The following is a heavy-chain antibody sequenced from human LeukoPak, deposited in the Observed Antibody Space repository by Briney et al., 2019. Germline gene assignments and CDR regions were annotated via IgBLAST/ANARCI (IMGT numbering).Heavy chain of an antibody. J-gene: IGHJ4*02. CDR3: VKDAAGPEY. V-gene: IGHV3-23*01. D-gene: IGHD6-13*01. Sequence: GGSLRLSCVVSGLSFSSYSMTWVRQAPGKGLEWVSGISASGRDTWFPDSVKGRFTISRDNSKNTLFLQMNSLRVEDTAIYYCVKDAAGPEYWGQGTLVTVSS. CDR2: ISASGRDT. CDR1: GLSFSSYS.